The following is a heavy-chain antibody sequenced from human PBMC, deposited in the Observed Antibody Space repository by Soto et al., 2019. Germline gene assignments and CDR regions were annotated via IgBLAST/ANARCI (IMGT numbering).Heavy chain of an antibody. Sequence: SVKVSCKASGYTFTSYGNSWERQAPVQGLEWMGWISAYNGNTNYAQKLQGRVTMTTDTSTSTAYMELRSLRSDDTAVYYCARDGYCSGGSCYSLPYGMDVWGQGTTVIVSS. J-gene: IGHJ6*02. D-gene: IGHD2-15*01. CDR3: ARDGYCSGGSCYSLPYGMDV. CDR2: ISAYNGNT. V-gene: IGHV1-18*04. CDR1: GYTFTSYG.